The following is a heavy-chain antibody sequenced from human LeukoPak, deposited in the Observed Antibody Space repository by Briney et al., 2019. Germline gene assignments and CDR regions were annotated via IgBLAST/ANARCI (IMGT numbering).Heavy chain of an antibody. CDR3: ARAFQRYGNWFDP. CDR2: INPNSGGT. V-gene: IGHV1-2*02. D-gene: IGHD1-1*01. CDR1: GYTFTGYY. J-gene: IGHJ5*02. Sequence: ASVKVSCKASGYTFTGYYMHWVRQAPGQGLEWMGWINPNSGGTNYAQKFQGRVTITRNTSISTAYMELSSLRSEDTAVYYCARAFQRYGNWFDPWGQGTLVTVSS.